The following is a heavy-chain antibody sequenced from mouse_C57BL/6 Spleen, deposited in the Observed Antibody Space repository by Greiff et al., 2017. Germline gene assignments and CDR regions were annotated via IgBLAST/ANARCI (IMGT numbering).Heavy chain of an antibody. CDR2: IDPSDSYT. V-gene: IGHV1-69*01. CDR3: ARPLYGSGGMDY. D-gene: IGHD1-1*01. Sequence: QVQLQQPGAELVMPGASVKLSCKASGYTFTSYWMHWVKQRPGQGLEWIGEIDPSDSYTNYNQKFKGKSTLTVDKSSSTAYMQLSSLTSEDSAVYYCARPLYGSGGMDYWGQGTSVTVSS. J-gene: IGHJ4*01. CDR1: GYTFTSYW.